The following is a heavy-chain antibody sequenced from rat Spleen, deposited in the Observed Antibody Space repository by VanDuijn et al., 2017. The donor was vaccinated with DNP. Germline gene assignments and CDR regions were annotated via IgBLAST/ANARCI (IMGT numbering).Heavy chain of an antibody. CDR3: ATGGAYFDY. D-gene: IGHD4-3*01. Sequence: EVQLQESGPGLVKPSQSLSLTCSVTGYSITSNYWGWIRKFPGNKMEWIGHISYSGSTSYNPSLKSRISITRDTSKNQFFLQLKSVTTEDTATYYCATGGAYFDYWGQGVMVSVSS. CDR1: GYSITSNY. V-gene: IGHV3-1*01. J-gene: IGHJ2*01. CDR2: ISYSGST.